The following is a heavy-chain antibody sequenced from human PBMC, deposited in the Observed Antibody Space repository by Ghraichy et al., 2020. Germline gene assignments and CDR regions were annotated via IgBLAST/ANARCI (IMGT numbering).Heavy chain of an antibody. CDR1: GFTFSTFG. D-gene: IGHD3-16*01. CDR3: VREASLLGGVHGMDV. CDR2: IWHDGSKT. V-gene: IGHV3-33*01. J-gene: IGHJ6*02. Sequence: GGSLRLSCAASGFTFSTFGMHWVRQAPGKGLEWVAVIWHDGSKTNYDMSVKGRFTISRDNSNNTLYLQMINLRVDDTAVYYCVREASLLGGVHGMDVWGPGTTVTVSS.